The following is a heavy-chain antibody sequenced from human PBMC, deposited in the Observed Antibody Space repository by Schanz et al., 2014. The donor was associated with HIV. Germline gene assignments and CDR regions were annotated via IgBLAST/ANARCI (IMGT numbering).Heavy chain of an antibody. D-gene: IGHD2-15*01. CDR2: LSYDGSNK. V-gene: IGHV3-30-3*01. CDR3: ARGGIWEWDQPDFDY. J-gene: IGHJ4*02. CDR1: GFTFSNYA. Sequence: QVQLVESGGGVVQPGRSLRLSCAVSGFTFSNYAMNWVRQAPGKGLEWVAVLSYDGSNKYYADSVKGRLTISRDSSKNTLYLQMSSLRAEDTAMYYCARGGIWEWDQPDFDYWGQGTLVTVFS.